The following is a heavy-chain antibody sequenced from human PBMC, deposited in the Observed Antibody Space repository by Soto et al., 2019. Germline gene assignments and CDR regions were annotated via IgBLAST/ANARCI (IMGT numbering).Heavy chain of an antibody. CDR1: GFTFSSYG. D-gene: IGHD3-10*01. V-gene: IGHV3-30*18. Sequence: QVQLVESGGGVVQPGRSLRLSCAASGFTFSSYGMHWVRQAPGKGLEWVAVISYDGSNKYYADSVKGRFTISRDNSKNTLYLQMNSLRAEDTAVYYCAKDSGGRYSLLYGMDVWGQGTTVTVSS. CDR2: ISYDGSNK. J-gene: IGHJ6*02. CDR3: AKDSGGRYSLLYGMDV.